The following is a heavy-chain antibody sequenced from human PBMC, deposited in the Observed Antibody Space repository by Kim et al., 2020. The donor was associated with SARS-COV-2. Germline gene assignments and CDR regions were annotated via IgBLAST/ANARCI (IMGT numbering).Heavy chain of an antibody. V-gene: IGHV3-15*01. CDR3: TTVEGVLWFGELSNPFLDY. CDR1: GFTFSNAW. Sequence: GGSLRLSCAASGFTFSNAWMSWVRQAPGKGLEWVGRIKSKTDGGTTDYAAPVKGRFTISRDDSKNTLYLQMNSLKTEDTAVYYCTTVEGVLWFGELSNPFLDYWGQGTLVTVSS. CDR2: IKSKTDGGTT. J-gene: IGHJ4*02. D-gene: IGHD3-10*01.